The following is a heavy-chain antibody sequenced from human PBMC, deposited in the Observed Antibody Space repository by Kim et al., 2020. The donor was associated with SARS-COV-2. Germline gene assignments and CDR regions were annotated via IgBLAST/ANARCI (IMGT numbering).Heavy chain of an antibody. CDR2: ISSSSSYT. Sequence: GGSLRLSCAASGFTFSDYYMSWIRQAPGKGLEWVSYISSSSSYTNYADSVKGRFTISRDNAKNSLYLQMNSLRAEDTAVYYCARDYCSGGSCYSPYGVLYGMDVWGQGTTVTVSS. CDR3: ARDYCSGGSCYSPYGVLYGMDV. CDR1: GFTFSDYY. J-gene: IGHJ6*02. D-gene: IGHD2-15*01. V-gene: IGHV3-11*05.